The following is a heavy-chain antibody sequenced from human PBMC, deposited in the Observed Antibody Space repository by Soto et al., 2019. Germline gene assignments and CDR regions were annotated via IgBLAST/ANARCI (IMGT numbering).Heavy chain of an antibody. CDR1: GGSFSGYY. J-gene: IGHJ6*02. D-gene: IGHD1-26*01. Sequence: TSETLSLTCAVYGGSFSGYYWSWIRQPPGKGLEWIGEINHSGSTNYNPSLKSRVTISVDTSKNQFSLKLSSVTAADTAVYYCARGEIEGMGLYYYYGMDVWGQGTTVTVSS. CDR2: INHSGST. V-gene: IGHV4-34*01. CDR3: ARGEIEGMGLYYYYGMDV.